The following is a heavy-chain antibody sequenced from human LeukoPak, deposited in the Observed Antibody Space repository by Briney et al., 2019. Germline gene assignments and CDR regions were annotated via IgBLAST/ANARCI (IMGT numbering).Heavy chain of an antibody. CDR2: ISAYNGNT. J-gene: IGHJ4*02. CDR1: GYTFTSYG. V-gene: IGHV1-18*01. Sequence: GASVKVSCKASGYTFTSYGISWVRQAPGQGLEWMGWISAYNGNTNYAQKLQGRVTMTTDTSTSTAYMELRSLGSDDTAVYYCARAPYYGDSYAYYFDYWGQGTLVTVSS. D-gene: IGHD4-17*01. CDR3: ARAPYYGDSYAYYFDY.